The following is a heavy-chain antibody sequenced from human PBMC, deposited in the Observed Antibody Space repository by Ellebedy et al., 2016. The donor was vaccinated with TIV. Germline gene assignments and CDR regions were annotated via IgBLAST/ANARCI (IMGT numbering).Heavy chain of an antibody. CDR1: GYSFTSYW. CDR3: ARGDGLRRFDP. V-gene: IGHV5-51*01. J-gene: IGHJ5*02. D-gene: IGHD5-24*01. Sequence: GESLKISCKGSGYSFTSYWIGWVRQMPGKGLEWMGIIYPGDSDTRYSPSFQGQVTISADKSISTAYLQWSSLRSEDTAVYYCARGDGLRRFDPWGQGTLVTVSS. CDR2: IYPGDSDT.